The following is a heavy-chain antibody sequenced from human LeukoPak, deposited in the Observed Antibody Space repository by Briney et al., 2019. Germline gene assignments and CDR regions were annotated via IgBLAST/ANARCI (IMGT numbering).Heavy chain of an antibody. D-gene: IGHD6-19*01. CDR1: GFIFSSYW. J-gene: IGHJ4*02. CDR2: ISSSSSYI. Sequence: GGSLRLSCAASGFIFSSYWMHWVRQAPGKGLEWVSSISSSSSYIYYADSVKGRFTISRDNAKNTLYLQMNSLRADDTAVYYCARSRWLDAFDYWGQGTLVTVSS. V-gene: IGHV3-21*01. CDR3: ARSRWLDAFDY.